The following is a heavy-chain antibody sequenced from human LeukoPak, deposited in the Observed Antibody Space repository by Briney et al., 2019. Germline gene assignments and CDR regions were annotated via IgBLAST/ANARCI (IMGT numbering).Heavy chain of an antibody. D-gene: IGHD3-22*01. CDR3: ARVDYDSSGYYSAQRPFDY. Sequence: GGSLRLSCAASGFTVSSNYMSWVRKAPGKGLERDSVIYSGGSTYYADSVKGRFTISRDNSKNTLYLQMNSLRAEDTAVYYCARVDYDSSGYYSAQRPFDYWGQGTLVTVSS. V-gene: IGHV3-53*05. CDR1: GFTVSSNY. CDR2: IYSGGST. J-gene: IGHJ4*02.